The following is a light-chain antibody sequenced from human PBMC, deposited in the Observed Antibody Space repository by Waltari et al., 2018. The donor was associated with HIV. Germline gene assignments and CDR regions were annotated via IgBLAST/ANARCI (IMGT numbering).Light chain of an antibody. V-gene: IGKV2-28*01. J-gene: IGKJ1*01. CDR2: LGS. CDR1: QSLLHSNGYNY. CDR3: MQTLQTPPWT. Sequence: DIVMTQSPLSLPVTPGEPASISCRSSQSLLHSNGYNYLDWCLQKPGQSPQLLIYLGSNRASGVPDRFSGSGSGTDFTLKISRVEAEDFGVYYCMQTLQTPPWTFGQGTRVEIK.